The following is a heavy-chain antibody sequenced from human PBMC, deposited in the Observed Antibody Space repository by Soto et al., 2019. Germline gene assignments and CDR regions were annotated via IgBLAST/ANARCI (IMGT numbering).Heavy chain of an antibody. CDR1: GFTFSSYS. CDR3: ARDGNYDSSGYYPWYFDY. D-gene: IGHD3-22*01. CDR2: ISSSSSTI. Sequence: GGSLRLSCAASGFTFSSYSMNWVRQAPGKGLEWVSYISSSSSTIYYADSVKGRFTISRDNAKNSLYLQMNSLRDEDTAVYYCARDGNYDSSGYYPWYFDYWGQGTLVTVSS. V-gene: IGHV3-48*02. J-gene: IGHJ4*02.